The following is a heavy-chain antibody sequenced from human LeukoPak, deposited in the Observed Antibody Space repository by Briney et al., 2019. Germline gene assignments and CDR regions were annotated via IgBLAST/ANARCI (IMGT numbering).Heavy chain of an antibody. Sequence: PGGSLRLSCAASGLRFSSYAMSWVRQAPGKGLEWVSLISGSDGSTYYADSVKGRFTISRDNSKNTLYLQMNSLRAEDTALYYCVKELSGGRNWGQGTLVTVSS. CDR2: ISGSDGST. CDR1: GLRFSSYA. D-gene: IGHD1-26*01. J-gene: IGHJ4*02. V-gene: IGHV3-23*01. CDR3: VKELSGGRN.